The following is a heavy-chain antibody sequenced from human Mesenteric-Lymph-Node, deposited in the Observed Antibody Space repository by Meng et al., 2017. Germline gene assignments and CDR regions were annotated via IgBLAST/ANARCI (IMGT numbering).Heavy chain of an antibody. Sequence: QVRLPESGPGLVKPSQTLSLTCTVSGGSISSGGYYWSWIRQHPGKGLEWIGYIHDSGSTYYNPSLKSRVTISADTSKNQFSLKLSSVTAADTAVYYCARASYGSGSPLGESWFDPWGQGTLVTVSS. CDR1: GGSISSGGYY. D-gene: IGHD3-10*01. CDR3: ARASYGSGSPLGESWFDP. V-gene: IGHV4-31*03. J-gene: IGHJ5*02. CDR2: IHDSGST.